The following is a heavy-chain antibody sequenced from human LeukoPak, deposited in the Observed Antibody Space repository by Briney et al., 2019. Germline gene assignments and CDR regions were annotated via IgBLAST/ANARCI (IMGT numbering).Heavy chain of an antibody. V-gene: IGHV3-30-3*01. CDR2: ISHHGASK. CDR1: GFTFSGYA. J-gene: IGHJ4*02. D-gene: IGHD3-22*01. Sequence: GGSLRLSCAASGFTFSGYAMHWVRQAPGKGLEWVAIISHHGASKNYADSVRARFTVSRDNSKNTLYLQMNSLRAEDTAVYYCAKVWEDYYDSSGYPPDYWGQGTLVTVSS. CDR3: AKVWEDYYDSSGYPPDY.